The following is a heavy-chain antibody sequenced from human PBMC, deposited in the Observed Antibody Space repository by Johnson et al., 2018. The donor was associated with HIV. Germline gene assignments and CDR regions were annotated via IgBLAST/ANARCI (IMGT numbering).Heavy chain of an antibody. CDR3: ARAYHSTGYYYGCHAFDI. CDR2: IRYDGSNK. CDR1: GFTFSSYG. V-gene: IGHV3-30*02. D-gene: IGHD3-22*01. Sequence: QVQLVESGGGVVQPGGSLRLSCAASGFTFSSYGMHWVRQAPGKGLEWVAFIRYDGSNKYYADSVKGRFTISRDNSKNTLYLQMNSLRAEDTAVYYCARAYHSTGYYYGCHAFDIWGQGTMVTVSS. J-gene: IGHJ3*02.